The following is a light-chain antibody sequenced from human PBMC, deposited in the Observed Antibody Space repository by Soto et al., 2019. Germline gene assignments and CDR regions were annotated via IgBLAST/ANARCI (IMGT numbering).Light chain of an antibody. Sequence: EIVMTQSPATLSVSPGERATLSCRASQSVSRNLAWYQQKPGQAPRLLIYAASTMATGIPSRFSGSGSGTEFTLTISSLQSEDFAIYYCQQYNNYSHTFGEGTKLEIK. CDR3: QQYNNYSHT. CDR1: QSVSRN. V-gene: IGKV3-15*01. J-gene: IGKJ2*01. CDR2: AAS.